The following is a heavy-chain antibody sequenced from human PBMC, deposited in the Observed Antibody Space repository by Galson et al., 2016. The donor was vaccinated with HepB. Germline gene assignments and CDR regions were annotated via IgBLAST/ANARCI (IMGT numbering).Heavy chain of an antibody. CDR2: ISTYSGNT. CDR3: ARDVQYRFDS. Sequence: SVKVSCKASGYTFNNYDINWVRQAPGQGLEWMGWISTYSGNTKYAQQFQGGLTLTTDSSTTTAYMEMRSLRFDDTALYYCARDVQYRFDSWGQGTLVTVSS. V-gene: IGHV1-18*01. J-gene: IGHJ4*02. D-gene: IGHD2/OR15-2a*01. CDR1: GYTFNNYD.